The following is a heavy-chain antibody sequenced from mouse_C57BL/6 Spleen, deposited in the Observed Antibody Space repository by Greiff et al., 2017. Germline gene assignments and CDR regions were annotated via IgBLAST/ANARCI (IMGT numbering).Heavy chain of an antibody. Sequence: QVQLQQSGAELARPGASVKMSCKASGYTFTSYTMHWVKQRPGQGLEWLGYIYPSSGYTKYNKKFKDKATLTADKSSSTAYMQLSSLTAEDSAVYYCAKGVGTNFDYWGQGTTLTVSS. J-gene: IGHJ2*01. CDR3: AKGVGTNFDY. V-gene: IGHV1-4*01. CDR1: GYTFTSYT. CDR2: IYPSSGYT. D-gene: IGHD4-1*01.